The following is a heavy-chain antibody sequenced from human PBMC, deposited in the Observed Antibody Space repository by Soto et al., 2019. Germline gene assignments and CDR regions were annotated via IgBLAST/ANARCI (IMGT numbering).Heavy chain of an antibody. D-gene: IGHD2-21*01. CDR3: VSRIPSWVFDY. V-gene: IGHV3-53*01. CDR2: FYSGSST. J-gene: IGHJ4*01. CDR1: GFTVNTKY. Sequence: EVQLVESGGGLVQPGQSLRLSCAASGFTVNTKYMSWVRQAPGKGLEWVSVFYSGSSTYYADSVKGRFTISRDKSENTLYLQMNSLRDEDTGVYFCVSRIPSWVFDYWGLGTLVTVSS.